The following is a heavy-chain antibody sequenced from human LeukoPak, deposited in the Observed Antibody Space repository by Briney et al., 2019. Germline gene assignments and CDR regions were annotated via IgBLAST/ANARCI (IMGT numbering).Heavy chain of an antibody. CDR1: GFTFSSYA. V-gene: IGHV3-23*01. CDR2: ISGSGGST. D-gene: IGHD5-18*01. Sequence: GGSLRLSCAASGFTFSSYAMSWVRQAPGKGLEWVSSISGSGGSTYYADSVKGRFTISRDNPKNTLYLQMNSLRAEDTAVYYCAKCGYSYGYPYYFDYWGQGTLVTVSS. J-gene: IGHJ4*02. CDR3: AKCGYSYGYPYYFDY.